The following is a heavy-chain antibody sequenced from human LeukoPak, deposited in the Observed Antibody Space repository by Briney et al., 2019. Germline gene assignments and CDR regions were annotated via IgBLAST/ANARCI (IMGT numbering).Heavy chain of an antibody. CDR3: ARDQDEWELRADI. J-gene: IGHJ3*02. CDR2: IKQDGSEK. D-gene: IGHD1-26*01. CDR1: GFTFSSYW. Sequence: GGSLRLSCAASGFTFSSYWMSWVRQAPGKGLEWVANIKQDGSEKYYVDSVKGRFTISRDNAKNSLYLQMNSLRAEDTAVYYCARDQDEWELRADIWGQGTMVTVSS. V-gene: IGHV3-7*01.